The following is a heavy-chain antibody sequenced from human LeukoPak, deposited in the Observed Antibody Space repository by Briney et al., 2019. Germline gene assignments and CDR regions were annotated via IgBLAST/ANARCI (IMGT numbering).Heavy chain of an antibody. CDR1: GYTFTSYG. Sequence: HEASVKVSCKASGYTFTSYGISWVRQATGQGLEWMGWMNPNSGNTGYAQKFQGRVTMTRNTSISTAYMELSSLRSEDTAVYYCARGPVSGWFRHSRYWFDPWGQGTLVTVSS. J-gene: IGHJ5*02. CDR2: MNPNSGNT. CDR3: ARGPVSGWFRHSRYWFDP. V-gene: IGHV1-8*02. D-gene: IGHD6-19*01.